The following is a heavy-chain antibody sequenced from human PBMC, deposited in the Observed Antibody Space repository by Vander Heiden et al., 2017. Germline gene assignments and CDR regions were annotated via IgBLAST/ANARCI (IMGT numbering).Heavy chain of an antibody. CDR3: AKGSRGDYSYYGMDV. CDR1: GFTFSRYA. J-gene: IGHJ6*02. Sequence: EVQLLEAGGGLVQPGGSLRLPCAASGFTFSRYAMNWVRQAPGEGLEWVSAISGSGGSTYYADSVKGRFTISRDNSKNTLYLQMNSLRAEDTAVYYCAKGSRGDYSYYGMDVWGQGTTVTVSS. D-gene: IGHD3-10*01. V-gene: IGHV3-23*01. CDR2: ISGSGGST.